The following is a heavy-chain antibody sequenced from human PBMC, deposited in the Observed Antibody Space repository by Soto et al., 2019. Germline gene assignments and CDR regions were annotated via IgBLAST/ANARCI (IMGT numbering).Heavy chain of an antibody. Sequence: GGSLRLSCAASGFTFSSYGMHWVRQAPGKGLEWVAVISYDGSNKYYADSVKGRFTISRDNSKNTLYLQMNSLRAEDTAVYYCAKDTRLAATVIDYWGQGTLVTVSS. CDR3: AKDTRLAATVIDY. D-gene: IGHD1-26*01. CDR1: GFTFSSYG. J-gene: IGHJ4*02. V-gene: IGHV3-30*18. CDR2: ISYDGSNK.